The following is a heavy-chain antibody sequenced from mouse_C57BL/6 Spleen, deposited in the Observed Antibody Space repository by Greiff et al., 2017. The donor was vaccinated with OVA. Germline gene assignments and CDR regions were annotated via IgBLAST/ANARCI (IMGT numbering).Heavy chain of an antibody. D-gene: IGHD2-2*01. Sequence: VQLQQPGAELVKPGASVKLSCKASGYTFTSYWMHWVKQRPGRGLEWIGRIDPNSGGTKYNEKFKSKATLTVDTPSSPAYMQLSSRTSEDSAVYYCGRLGTMVTGDYLDYWGQGTTLTVSS. V-gene: IGHV1-72*01. CDR2: IDPNSGGT. CDR3: GRLGTMVTGDYLDY. J-gene: IGHJ2*01. CDR1: GYTFTSYW.